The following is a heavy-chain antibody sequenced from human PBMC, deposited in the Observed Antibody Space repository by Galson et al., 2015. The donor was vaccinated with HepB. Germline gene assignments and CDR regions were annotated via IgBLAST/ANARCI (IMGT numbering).Heavy chain of an antibody. CDR2: IYDSGST. V-gene: IGHV4-59*02. CDR1: GGSVSEYY. Sequence: ETLSLTCTVSGGSVSEYYWSWIRQPPGEGLEWIGYIYDSGSTNCNPSLKSRVTISVDTSKNQFSLKLSSVTAADTAVYYCARGAVARGNFDYWGQGTLVTVSS. J-gene: IGHJ4*02. CDR3: ARGAVARGNFDY. D-gene: IGHD3-16*01.